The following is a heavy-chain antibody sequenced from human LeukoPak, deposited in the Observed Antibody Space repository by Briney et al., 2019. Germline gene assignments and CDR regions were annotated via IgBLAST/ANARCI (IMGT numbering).Heavy chain of an antibody. D-gene: IGHD3-3*01. J-gene: IGHJ4*02. V-gene: IGHV1-2*02. Sequence: ASVKVSCKASGYTFTGYYMHWVRQAPGQGLEWMGWINPNSGGTNYAQKFQGRVTMTRDTSISTAYMELSRLRSDDTAVYYCARDPVLRFLEWLLPDPYFDYWGQGTLVTVSS. CDR3: ARDPVLRFLEWLLPDPYFDY. CDR1: GYTFTGYY. CDR2: INPNSGGT.